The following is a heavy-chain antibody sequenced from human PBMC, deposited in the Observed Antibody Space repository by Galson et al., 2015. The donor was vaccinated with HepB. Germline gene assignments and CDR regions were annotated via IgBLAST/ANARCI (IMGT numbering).Heavy chain of an antibody. CDR3: CIASAGTPFDY. CDR2: MSSSTNTM. Sequence: SLRLSCAASGFTFRSFSMNWVRQAPGRGLEWVSYMSSSTNTMYYADSVKGRFTISRDNAKSSLYLQMNSLRAEDTAVYYCCIASAGTPFDYWGQGTLVTVSS. V-gene: IGHV3-48*04. CDR1: GFTFRSFS. J-gene: IGHJ4*02. D-gene: IGHD6-13*01.